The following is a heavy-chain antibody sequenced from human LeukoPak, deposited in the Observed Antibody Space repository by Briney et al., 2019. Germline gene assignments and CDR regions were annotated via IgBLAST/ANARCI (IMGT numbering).Heavy chain of an antibody. CDR3: AKDLGID. V-gene: IGHV3-9*01. D-gene: IGHD2-15*01. Sequence: GRSLRLSCAASGFTFDDYATHWVRQAPGKGLEWVSGISWNSGSIGYADSVKGRFTISRDNAKNSLYLQMNSLRAEDTALYYCAKDLGIDWGQGTLVTVSS. CDR2: ISWNSGSI. CDR1: GFTFDDYA. J-gene: IGHJ4*02.